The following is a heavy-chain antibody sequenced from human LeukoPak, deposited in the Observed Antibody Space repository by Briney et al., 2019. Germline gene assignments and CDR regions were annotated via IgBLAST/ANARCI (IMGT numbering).Heavy chain of an antibody. J-gene: IGHJ5*02. D-gene: IGHD2-2*01. V-gene: IGHV4-34*01. Sequence: SETLSLTCAVYGGSFSGYYWSWIRQPPGKGLEWIGEINHSGSTNYNPSLKSRVTISVDTSKNQFSLKLSSVTAADTAVYHCARDPYCSSTSCPNWFDPWGQGTLVTVSS. CDR2: INHSGST. CDR3: ARDPYCSSTSCPNWFDP. CDR1: GGSFSGYY.